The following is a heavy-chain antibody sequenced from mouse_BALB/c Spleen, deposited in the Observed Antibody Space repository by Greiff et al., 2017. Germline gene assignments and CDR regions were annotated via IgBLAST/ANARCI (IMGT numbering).Heavy chain of an antibody. J-gene: IGHJ4*01. Sequence: EVQGVESGGGLVKPGGSLKLSCAASGFTFSDYYMYWVRQTPEKRLEWVATISDGGSYTYYPDSVKGRFTISRDNAKNNLYLQMSSLKSEDTAMYYCARDRSSSYYAMDYWGQGTSVTVSS. CDR3: ARDRSSSYYAMDY. CDR2: ISDGGSYT. D-gene: IGHD1-3*01. CDR1: GFTFSDYY. V-gene: IGHV5-4*02.